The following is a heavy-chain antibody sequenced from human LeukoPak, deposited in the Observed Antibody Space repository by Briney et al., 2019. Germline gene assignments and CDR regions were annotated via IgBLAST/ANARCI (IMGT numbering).Heavy chain of an antibody. CDR2: LNEDGSVK. D-gene: IGHD2-15*01. Sequence: GGSLRLSCAASEFSFSTNWMHWVRLTPGKGLEWVAELNEDGSVKYYVDSVKGRFTISRDNARSLLFLQMYNLRSEDTGVYFCANVPRSTVFYWGRGTLVTVSS. J-gene: IGHJ4*02. CDR1: EFSFSTNW. V-gene: IGHV3-7*01. CDR3: ANVPRSTVFY.